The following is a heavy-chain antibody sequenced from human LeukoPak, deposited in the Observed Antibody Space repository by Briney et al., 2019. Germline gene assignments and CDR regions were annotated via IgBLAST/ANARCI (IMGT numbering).Heavy chain of an antibody. D-gene: IGHD2/OR15-2a*01. CDR3: AKDSAKKYDDY. CDR2: ISGSDGST. V-gene: IGHV3-23*01. CDR1: GFTFSSSA. J-gene: IGHJ4*02. Sequence: GGSLRLSCAASGFTFSSSAMSWVRLAPGKGLEWVSGISGSDGSTYYADSAKGRFTISRDNSKNTLFLQMNSLRAEDTAVYYCAKDSAKKYDDYWGQGTLVTVSS.